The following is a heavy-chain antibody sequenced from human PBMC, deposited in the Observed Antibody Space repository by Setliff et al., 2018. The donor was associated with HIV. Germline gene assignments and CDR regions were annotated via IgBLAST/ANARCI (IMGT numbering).Heavy chain of an antibody. J-gene: IGHJ1*01. Sequence: GGSLRLSCAASGFTFRYAGMSWVRQAPGKGLEWVGRIKSETDGGTTDFAAPVKGRFTISRDDSKNTLYLQMNSLKTEDTAIYYCTTARLQLWSEYFQHWGQGNLVTVSS. CDR1: GFTFRYAG. CDR2: IKSETDGGTT. CDR3: TTARLQLWSEYFQH. D-gene: IGHD5-18*01. V-gene: IGHV3-15*01.